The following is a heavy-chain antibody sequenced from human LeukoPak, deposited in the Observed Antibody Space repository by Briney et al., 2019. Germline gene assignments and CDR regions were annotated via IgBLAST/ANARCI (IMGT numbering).Heavy chain of an antibody. V-gene: IGHV5-51*01. CDR3: ARHHFGSGPTNRFDY. CDR1: GYSFTSYW. Sequence: GESLKFPWLGSGYSFTSYWIAWVGQMPGKGLDWMGNFFPGDSDTRYSPSFQGQVTISAGTCISTAYLQCRSLKASHTAMYYCARHHFGSGPTNRFDYWGQGNLVTVSS. J-gene: IGHJ4*02. CDR2: FFPGDSDT. D-gene: IGHD3-3*02.